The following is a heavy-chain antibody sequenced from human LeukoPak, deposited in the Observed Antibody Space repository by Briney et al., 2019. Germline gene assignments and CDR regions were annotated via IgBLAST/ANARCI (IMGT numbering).Heavy chain of an antibody. V-gene: IGHV3-30*04. Sequence: PGGSLRLSCAASGFTFSSYAMHWVRQAPGKGLEWVAVISYDGSNKYYADSVKGRFTISRDNSKNTLYLQMNSLRAEDTAVYYCARDGCSSTSCAYIWFDPWGQGTLVTVSS. J-gene: IGHJ5*02. CDR3: ARDGCSSTSCAYIWFDP. CDR1: GFTFSSYA. D-gene: IGHD2-2*01. CDR2: ISYDGSNK.